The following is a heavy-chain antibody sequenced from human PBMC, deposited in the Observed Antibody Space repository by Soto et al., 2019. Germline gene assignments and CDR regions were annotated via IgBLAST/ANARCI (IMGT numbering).Heavy chain of an antibody. V-gene: IGHV4-4*07. Sequence: QVELQESCPGLVKPSETLSLTCSVSGASITSYYWSWIRQSAGEGLQWIGRVYARGATNYNPSLKSRVTISGDTSKNQFSLKLTSVTAADTAVYYCARSSGDDFFYYGMDVWGHGTTVTVSS. CDR3: ARSSGDDFFYYGMDV. CDR1: GASITSYY. CDR2: VYARGAT. D-gene: IGHD4-17*01. J-gene: IGHJ6*02.